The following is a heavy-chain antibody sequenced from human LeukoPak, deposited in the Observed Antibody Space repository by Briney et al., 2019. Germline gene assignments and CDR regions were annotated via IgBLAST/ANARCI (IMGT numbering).Heavy chain of an antibody. CDR1: GFTVSSNY. V-gene: IGHV3-53*05. Sequence: GGSLRLSCAASGFTVSSNYMSWVRQAPGKGLEWVSVIYSGGSTYYADSVKGRFTISRDNSKNTLYLQMNSLGAEDTAVYYCATEGYGEVAFDIWGQGTMVTVSS. J-gene: IGHJ3*02. CDR3: ATEGYGEVAFDI. D-gene: IGHD4-17*01. CDR2: IYSGGST.